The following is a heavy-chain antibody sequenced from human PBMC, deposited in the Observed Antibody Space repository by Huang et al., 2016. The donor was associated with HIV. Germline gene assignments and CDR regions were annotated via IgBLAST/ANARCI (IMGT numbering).Heavy chain of an antibody. CDR3: TTWARTSAGGN. CDR2: MKTKDEGGTT. Sequence: EVQLVESGGGLVKPGGSLRLSCAASGFTFKAAWMSWVRETQGKGREWGCIMKTKDEGGTTDYAAPVKGSFSRSREYSKNTVYLQMNSLKSEDTAVYYCTTWARTSAGGNWGQGTLVSVSS. D-gene: IGHD6-25*01. J-gene: IGHJ4*02. CDR1: GFTFKAAW. V-gene: IGHV3-15*01.